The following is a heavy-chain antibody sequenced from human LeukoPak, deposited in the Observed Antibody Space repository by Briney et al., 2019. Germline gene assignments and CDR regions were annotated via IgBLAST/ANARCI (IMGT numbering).Heavy chain of an antibody. CDR3: AKVPHSWGLFDS. Sequence: GGSLRLSCAASGFTFSSYGMHWVRQAPGKGVEWVAVISYDGSNKYYADSVKGRFTISRDNSKNTLYLQMNSLRAEDTAVYYCAKVPHSWGLFDSWGQGTLVTVSS. D-gene: IGHD3-16*01. V-gene: IGHV3-30*19. J-gene: IGHJ4*02. CDR2: ISYDGSNK. CDR1: GFTFSSYG.